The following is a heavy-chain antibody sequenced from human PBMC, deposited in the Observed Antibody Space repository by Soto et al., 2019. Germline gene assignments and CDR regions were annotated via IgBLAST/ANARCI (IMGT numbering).Heavy chain of an antibody. CDR2: IKQDGSEK. V-gene: IGHV3-7*01. J-gene: IGHJ3*02. CDR1: GFTFSSYW. D-gene: IGHD3-22*01. CDR3: ARDTPYDSSGYYSDAFEI. Sequence: GGSLRLSCAASGFTFSSYWMSWVRQAPGKGLEWVANIKQDGSEKYYVDSVKGRFTISRDNAKNSLYLQMNSLRAEDTAVYYCARDTPYDSSGYYSDAFEIWGQGTMVTVSS.